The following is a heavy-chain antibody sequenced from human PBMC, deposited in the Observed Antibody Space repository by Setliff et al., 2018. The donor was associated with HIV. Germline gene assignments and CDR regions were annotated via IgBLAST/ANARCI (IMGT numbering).Heavy chain of an antibody. CDR3: ARATRWGSIPFDY. D-gene: IGHD2-21*01. V-gene: IGHV4-31*03. CDR2: IYYSGTA. CDR1: GGSISGGGYY. Sequence: LSLTCTVSGGSISGGGYYWTWTRQYPGRGLEWIGYIYYSGTAYYKPSLRSRVTISVDTSMNQFSLKLNSVTAADTAVYFCARATRWGSIPFDYWGQGTLVTVSS. J-gene: IGHJ4*02.